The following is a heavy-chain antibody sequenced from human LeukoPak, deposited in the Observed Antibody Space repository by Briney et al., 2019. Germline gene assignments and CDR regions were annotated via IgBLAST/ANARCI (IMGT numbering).Heavy chain of an antibody. V-gene: IGHV4-59*11. CDR3: ARGYDSSAYYPFNY. Sequence: SETLSLTCVVSGGSLSTHHRRWLRQSPGRGLEWIGYISDSGSTNYNPSLKSRVTISVDTSKNQFSLMLSSVTAADTAVYYCARGYDSSAYYPFNYWGQGTLVTVSS. CDR1: GGSLSTHH. D-gene: IGHD3-22*01. CDR2: ISDSGST. J-gene: IGHJ4*02.